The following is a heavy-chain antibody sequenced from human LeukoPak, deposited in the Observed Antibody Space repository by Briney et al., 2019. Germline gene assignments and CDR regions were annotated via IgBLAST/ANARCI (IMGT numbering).Heavy chain of an antibody. CDR3: ASSLAGWFDP. V-gene: IGHV3-21*01. CDR1: GFTFSSYS. J-gene: IGHJ5*02. CDR2: ISSSSSYI. Sequence: GGSLRLSCAASGFTFSSYSMDWVRQAPGKGLEWVSSISSSSSYIYYADSVKGRFTISRDNAKNSLYLQMNSLRAEDTAVYYCASSLAGWFDPWGQGTLVTVSS. D-gene: IGHD3-10*01.